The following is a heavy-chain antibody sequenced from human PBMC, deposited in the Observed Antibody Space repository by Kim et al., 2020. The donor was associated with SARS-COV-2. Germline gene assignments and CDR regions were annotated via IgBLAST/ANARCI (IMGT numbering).Heavy chain of an antibody. CDR3: ASAIMITFGGVIPMDYY. D-gene: IGHD3-16*02. CDR1: GFTFSSYG. Sequence: GGSLRLSCAASGFTFSSYGMHWVRQAPGKGLEWVAVISYDGSNKYYADSVKGRFTISRDNSKNTLYLQMNSLRAEDTAAYYCASAIMITFGGVIPMDYY. CDR2: ISYDGSNK. J-gene: IGHJ6*01. V-gene: IGHV3-30*03.